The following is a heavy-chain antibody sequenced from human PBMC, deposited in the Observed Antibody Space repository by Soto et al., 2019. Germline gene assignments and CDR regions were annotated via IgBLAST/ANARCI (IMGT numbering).Heavy chain of an antibody. CDR2: ISWNSGSI. J-gene: IGHJ4*02. CDR1: GFTFDDYA. Sequence: GGSLRLSCAASGFTFDDYAMHWVRQAPGKGLEWVSGISWNSGSIGYADSVKGRFTISRDNAKNSLYLQMNSLRAEDTALYYCAKASGPYCSSTSCSFPSWGQGTLVTVSS. D-gene: IGHD2-2*01. V-gene: IGHV3-9*01. CDR3: AKASGPYCSSTSCSFPS.